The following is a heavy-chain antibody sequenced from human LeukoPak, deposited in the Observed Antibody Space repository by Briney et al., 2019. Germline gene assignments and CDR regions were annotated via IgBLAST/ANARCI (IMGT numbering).Heavy chain of an antibody. D-gene: IGHD6-6*01. CDR3: ARGGSSSLLFNWFDP. CDR2: INSDGSST. V-gene: IGHV3-74*01. CDR1: GFTFSSYW. Sequence: PGGSLRLSCAASGFTFSSYWMHWVRQAPGKGLMWVSRINSDGSSTSYADSVKGRFTISRDNAKNTLYLQMNSLRAEDTAVYYCARGGSSSLLFNWFDPWGQGTLVTVSS. J-gene: IGHJ5*02.